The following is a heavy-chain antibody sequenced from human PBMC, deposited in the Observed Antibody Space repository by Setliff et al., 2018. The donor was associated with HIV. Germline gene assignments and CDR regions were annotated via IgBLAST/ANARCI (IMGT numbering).Heavy chain of an antibody. CDR2: IIPIFGTA. Sequence: SVKVSCKASGYTFTSDYIHWVRQAPGQGLEWMGGIIPIFGTANYAQKFQGRVTITADKSTSTAYMELSSLRSEDTAVYYCARPPPHSSSWYYFDYWGQGTLVTVSS. CDR1: GYTFTSDY. J-gene: IGHJ4*02. D-gene: IGHD6-13*01. CDR3: ARPPPHSSSWYYFDY. V-gene: IGHV1-69*06.